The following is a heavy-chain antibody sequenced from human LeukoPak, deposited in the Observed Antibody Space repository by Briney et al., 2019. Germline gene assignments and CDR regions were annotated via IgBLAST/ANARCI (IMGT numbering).Heavy chain of an antibody. D-gene: IGHD3-22*01. CDR3: AREPSYYDSSPARDDVAAFDI. V-gene: IGHV1-69*05. CDR2: IIPIFGTA. J-gene: IGHJ3*02. CDR1: GGTFSSYA. Sequence: SVKVSCMASGGTFSSYAISWVRQAPGQGLEWMGRIIPIFGTANYAQKFQGRVTITTDESTSTAYMELSSLRSEDTAVYYCAREPSYYDSSPARDDVAAFDIWGQGTMVTVSA.